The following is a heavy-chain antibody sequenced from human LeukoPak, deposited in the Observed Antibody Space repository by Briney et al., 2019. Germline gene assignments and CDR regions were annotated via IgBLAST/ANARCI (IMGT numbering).Heavy chain of an antibody. J-gene: IGHJ5*02. CDR2: TYYRSKWYN. CDR3: ARDRVLTGYPDNWFDP. Sequence: SQTLSLTFAISGDSVSSNSAAWNWIRQSPSRGLEWLGRTYYRSKWYNDYAVSVKSRITINPDTSKNQFSLQLNSVTPEDTAVYYCARDRVLTGYPDNWFDPWGQGTLVTVSS. V-gene: IGHV6-1*01. CDR1: GDSVSSNSAA. D-gene: IGHD3-9*01.